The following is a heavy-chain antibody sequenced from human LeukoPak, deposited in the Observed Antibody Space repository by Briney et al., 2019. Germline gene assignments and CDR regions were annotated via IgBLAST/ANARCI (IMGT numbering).Heavy chain of an antibody. CDR3: ARDRNGGDFDY. Sequence: QPGGSLRLSCAASGFTVSSNYMSWVRQAPGKRLEWGSVVYSGGSTYYSDSVKGRFTISRDNSKNTLYLQMNSLRDEDTAVYYCARDRNGGDFDYWGQGTLVTVSS. CDR2: VYSGGST. V-gene: IGHV3-53*01. J-gene: IGHJ4*02. CDR1: GFTVSSNY. D-gene: IGHD3-16*01.